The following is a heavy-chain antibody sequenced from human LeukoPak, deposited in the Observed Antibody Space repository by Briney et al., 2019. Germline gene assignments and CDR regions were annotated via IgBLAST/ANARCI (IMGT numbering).Heavy chain of an antibody. CDR2: MNPNSGNT. CDR3: ASVLFGGVPYFYYIDV. CDR1: GYTFTSYD. V-gene: IGHV1-8*03. D-gene: IGHD3-3*01. J-gene: IGHJ6*03. Sequence: ASVKVSCEASGYTFTSYDINWVRQATGQGLEWMGWMNPNSGNTGYAQKFQGRVTITRNTSISTAYMELSSLRSEDTAVYYCASVLFGGVPYFYYIDVWGQGTTVTVSS.